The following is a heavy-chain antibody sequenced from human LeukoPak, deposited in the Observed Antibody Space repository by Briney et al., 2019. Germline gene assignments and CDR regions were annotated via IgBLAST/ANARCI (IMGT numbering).Heavy chain of an antibody. V-gene: IGHV4-39*01. D-gene: IGHD1-26*01. CDR3: ARHGVGATVDY. CDR1: GGSISSSSYY. CDR2: IYYSGST. J-gene: IGHJ4*02. Sequence: NPSETLSLTCTVSGGSISSSSYYWGWIRQPPGKGLEWIGSIYYSGSTYYNPSLKSRVTISVDTSKNQFSLKLSSVTAADTAVYYCARHGVGATVDYWGQGTLVTVSS.